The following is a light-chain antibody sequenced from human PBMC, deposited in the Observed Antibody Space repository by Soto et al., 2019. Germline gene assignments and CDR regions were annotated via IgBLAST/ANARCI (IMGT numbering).Light chain of an antibody. J-gene: IGKJ5*01. V-gene: IGKV3-11*01. CDR1: QSVSSY. Sequence: EIVLTQSPGTLCLSPGERATLSCRASQSVSSYLAWYQQKPGQAPRLLIYDASNRATGIPARFSGSGSGTDFTLTISSLEPEDSAVYYCQQGSNWPITFGQGTRLEIK. CDR3: QQGSNWPIT. CDR2: DAS.